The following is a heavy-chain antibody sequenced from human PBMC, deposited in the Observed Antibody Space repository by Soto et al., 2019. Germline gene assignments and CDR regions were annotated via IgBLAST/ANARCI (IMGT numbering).Heavy chain of an antibody. D-gene: IGHD1-7*01. CDR1: GLNFSSYP. Sequence: EVQLLESGGGLVQPGGSLRLSCAASGLNFSSYPMNWVRQAPGKGLDGVSAISRSGDSTYYADSVKGRFTISRDNSKNTLYLQMNSLRAEDTAVYYCAKSLAGNYESFDYWGQGTLVTVSS. V-gene: IGHV3-23*01. J-gene: IGHJ4*02. CDR3: AKSLAGNYESFDY. CDR2: ISRSGDST.